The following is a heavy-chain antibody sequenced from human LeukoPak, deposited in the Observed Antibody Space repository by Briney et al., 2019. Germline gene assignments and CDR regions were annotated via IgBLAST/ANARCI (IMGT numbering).Heavy chain of an antibody. CDR1: GFTFSSYS. CDR3: AKTTTATKYHFDY. D-gene: IGHD4-17*01. CDR2: ISSSSSYI. Sequence: GGSLRLSCAASGFTFSSYSMNWVRQAPGKGLEWVSSISSSSSYIYYADSVKGRFTISRDNAKNSLYLQMNSLRAEDTAVYYCAKTTTATKYHFDYWGQGTLVTVSS. V-gene: IGHV3-21*01. J-gene: IGHJ4*02.